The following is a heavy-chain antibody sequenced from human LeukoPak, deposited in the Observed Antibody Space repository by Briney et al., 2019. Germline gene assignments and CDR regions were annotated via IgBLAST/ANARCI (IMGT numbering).Heavy chain of an antibody. D-gene: IGHD3/OR15-3a*01. J-gene: IGHJ4*02. V-gene: IGHV4-59*08. Sequence: SETLSLTCTVSGGSISSYYWSWIRQPPGKGLEWIGYIYYSGSTNYNPSLKSRVTISVDTSKNQFSLKLSSVTAADTAVYYCARAPGLPFDYWGQGTLVTVSS. CDR2: IYYSGST. CDR3: ARAPGLPFDY. CDR1: GGSISSYY.